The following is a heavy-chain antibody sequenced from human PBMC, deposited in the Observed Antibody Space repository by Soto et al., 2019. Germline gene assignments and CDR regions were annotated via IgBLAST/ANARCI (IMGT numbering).Heavy chain of an antibody. CDR3: ARQHSYGTPGMYFGMDV. CDR2: IYPGDSDT. Sequence: GESLKISCRGSGYTFSNYWIAWVRQMPGRGLEWMGIIYPGDSDTRYSPSFQGQVTISADKSITTAYLQWSSLKASDTAMYYCARQHSYGTPGMYFGMDVWGQGTTVTVSS. D-gene: IGHD5-18*01. J-gene: IGHJ6*02. CDR1: GYTFSNYW. V-gene: IGHV5-51*01.